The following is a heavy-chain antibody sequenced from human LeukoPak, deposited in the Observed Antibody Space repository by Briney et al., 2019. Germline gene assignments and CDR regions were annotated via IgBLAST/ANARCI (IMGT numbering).Heavy chain of an antibody. J-gene: IGHJ4*02. V-gene: IGHV3-30-3*01. CDR2: ISYDGSNK. CDR3: ARDKAEYQLLTTSY. D-gene: IGHD2-2*01. CDR1: GFTFSSYA. Sequence: GGSLRLSCAASGFTFSSYAMHWVRQAPGKGLEWAAVISYDGSNKYYADSVKGRFTISRDNSKNTLYLQMNSLRAEDTAVYYCARDKAEYQLLTTSYWGQGTLVTVSS.